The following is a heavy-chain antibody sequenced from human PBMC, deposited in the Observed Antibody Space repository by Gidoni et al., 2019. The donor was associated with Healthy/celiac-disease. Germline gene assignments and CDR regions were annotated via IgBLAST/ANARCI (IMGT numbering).Heavy chain of an antibody. CDR3: ARGRIMITFGGVIVIPTASYNWFHP. D-gene: IGHD3-16*02. CDR2: LNHRGRS. V-gene: IGHV4-34*01. CDR1: GGSFSGYY. Sequence: QVQLQQWGAELLKPSETLSLTCAVYGGSFSGYYWSWIRQPQGKGLEWIGELNHRGRSNYNPSLNSRVTISVDTAKNQFSLTLSSVTDADTAVYYCARGRIMITFGGVIVIPTASYNWFHPWGQGTLVTVSS. J-gene: IGHJ5*02.